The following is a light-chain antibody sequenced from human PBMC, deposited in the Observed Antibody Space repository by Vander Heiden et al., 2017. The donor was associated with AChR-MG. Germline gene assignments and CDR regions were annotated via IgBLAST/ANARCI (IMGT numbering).Light chain of an antibody. J-gene: IGKJ1*01. CDR2: GAS. CDR3: QQDGSSPQT. V-gene: IGKV3-20*01. CDR1: QSVSSSY. Sequence: IVLTQSPGTLFLSPGEGATASCRASQSVSSSYLAWYQQKPGQAPRLLIYGASSRATGIPVRCSGSGSGTDFTLTISRLEPEDLAVYYCQQDGSSPQTFGQGTKVEIK.